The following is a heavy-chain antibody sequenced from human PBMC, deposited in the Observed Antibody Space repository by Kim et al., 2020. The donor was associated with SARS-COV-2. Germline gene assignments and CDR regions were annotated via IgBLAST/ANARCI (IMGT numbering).Heavy chain of an antibody. CDR2: NSDGSST. V-gene: IGHV3-74*01. J-gene: IGHJ5*02. CDR3: ANLFDP. Sequence: NSDGSSTSYGNSVKGRYTISKDNAKYTLYLQINSLRAEDTAVYYCANLFDPWGQGTLVTVSS.